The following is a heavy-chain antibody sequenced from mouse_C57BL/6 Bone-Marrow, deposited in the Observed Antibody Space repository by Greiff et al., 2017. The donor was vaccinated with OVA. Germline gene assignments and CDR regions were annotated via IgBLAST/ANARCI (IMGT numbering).Heavy chain of an antibody. V-gene: IGHV1-81*01. J-gene: IGHJ2*01. Sequence: QVQLQQSGAELARPGASVKLYCKASGYTFTSYGISWVKQRTGQGLEWIGEIYPRSGNTYYNEKFKGKATLTADKSSSTAYMELRSLTSEDSAVYFCARRITTVVAPFDYWGQGTTLTVSS. D-gene: IGHD1-1*01. CDR2: IYPRSGNT. CDR1: GYTFTSYG. CDR3: ARRITTVVAPFDY.